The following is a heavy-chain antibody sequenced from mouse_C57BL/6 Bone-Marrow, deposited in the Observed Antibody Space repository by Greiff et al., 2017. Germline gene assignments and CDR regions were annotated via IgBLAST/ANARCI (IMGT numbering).Heavy chain of an antibody. V-gene: IGHV1-15*01. CDR1: GYTFTDYE. CDR2: IDPETGGT. Sequence: QVQLQQSGAELVRPGASVTLSCKASGYTFTDYEMHWVKQTPVHGLEWIGAIDPETGGTAYNQKFKGKAILNADKSSSTAYMELRSLTSEDSAVYYCTRCDYDWYFDVWGTGTTVTVSS. D-gene: IGHD2-4*01. CDR3: TRCDYDWYFDV. J-gene: IGHJ1*03.